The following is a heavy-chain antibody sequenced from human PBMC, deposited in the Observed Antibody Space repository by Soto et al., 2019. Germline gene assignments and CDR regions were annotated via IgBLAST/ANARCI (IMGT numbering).Heavy chain of an antibody. V-gene: IGHV1-18*01. CDR3: ARDSVRYCTEGLCYQGYYYFAMDV. D-gene: IGHD2-8*01. J-gene: IGHJ6*02. CDR1: GYTFSSYG. Sequence: QVQLVQSGAEVMKSGASVKVSCKASGYTFSSYGISWVRQAPGQGREWMGWSSASNGNTNYAQNRQGRVTMTTDTSTRKANIDLRSLISDDTAVYYCARDSVRYCTEGLCYQGYYYFAMDVWGQGTTVSVS. CDR2: SSASNGNT.